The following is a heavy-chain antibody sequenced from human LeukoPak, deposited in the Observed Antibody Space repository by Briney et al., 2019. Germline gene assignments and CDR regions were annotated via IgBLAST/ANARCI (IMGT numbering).Heavy chain of an antibody. Sequence: GGSLRLSCAGSGFTFSSYWMSWVRQAPGKGLEWVANIKQDGSEKYYVDSVKGRFTISRDNAKNSLYLQMNSLRAEDTAVYYCARVLYYYDSSGYDYWGQGTLVTVSS. CDR1: GFTFSSYW. J-gene: IGHJ4*02. D-gene: IGHD3-22*01. CDR2: IKQDGSEK. CDR3: ARVLYYYDSSGYDY. V-gene: IGHV3-7*01.